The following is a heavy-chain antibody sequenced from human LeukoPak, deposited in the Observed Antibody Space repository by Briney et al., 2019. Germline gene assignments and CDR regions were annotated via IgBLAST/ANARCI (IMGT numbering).Heavy chain of an antibody. Sequence: AGGSLRLSCAASGFTFSSYAMSWVRQAPGKGLEWVSAISGSGGSTYYADSVKGRFTISRDNSKNTLYLQMNSLRAEDTAVYYCAKAPPDYYYKPPDYWGQGTLVTVSS. CDR3: AKAPPDYYYKPPDY. CDR1: GFTFSSYA. CDR2: ISGSGGST. D-gene: IGHD3-22*01. V-gene: IGHV3-23*01. J-gene: IGHJ4*02.